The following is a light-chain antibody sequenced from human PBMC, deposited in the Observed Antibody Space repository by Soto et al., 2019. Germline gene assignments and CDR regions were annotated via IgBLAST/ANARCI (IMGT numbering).Light chain of an antibody. J-gene: IGKJ5*01. V-gene: IGKV3-15*01. CDR3: QQYNKWPSIT. CDR1: QSVSSK. Sequence: EVVMTQSPATLSVSPGERVTLSCMASQSVSSKLAWYQQRPGQAPRLLIYGASTRATGIPARFSGSGSGTDFTLTISSLQSEDFAVYYCQQYNKWPSITFGQGTRLEIK. CDR2: GAS.